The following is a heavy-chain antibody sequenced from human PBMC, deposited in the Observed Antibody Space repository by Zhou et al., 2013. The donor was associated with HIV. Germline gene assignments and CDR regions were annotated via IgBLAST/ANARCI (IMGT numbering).Heavy chain of an antibody. D-gene: IGHD3-22*01. J-gene: IGHJ4*02. CDR1: GYTFNSHY. CDR3: TRVPDYWDTRGYSDF. V-gene: IGHV1-18*01. Sequence: QVQLVQSGAEVKEPGASVKVSCKTSGYTFNSHYITWVRQAPGQGLEWMGWISCYNYKTRYAQNFEGRVTMTTDTSTTTVYLELRSLTSDDTAVYYCTRVPDYWDTRGYSDFWGQGTLVTVSS. CDR2: ISCYNYKT.